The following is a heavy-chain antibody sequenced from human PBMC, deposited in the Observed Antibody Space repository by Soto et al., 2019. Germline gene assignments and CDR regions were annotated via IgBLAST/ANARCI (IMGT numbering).Heavy chain of an antibody. CDR2: ISAYNGNT. D-gene: IGHD3-3*01. V-gene: IGHV1-18*01. Sequence: QVQLVQSGAEVKKPGASVKVSCKASGYTFTSYGISWVRQAPGQGLEWMGWISAYNGNTNYAKKLQGRVTMTTDTSTSTAYMELRSMRADDTAVYYCARGSYDFWSGGGFDPWGQGNLVTVAA. J-gene: IGHJ5*02. CDR3: ARGSYDFWSGGGFDP. CDR1: GYTFTSYG.